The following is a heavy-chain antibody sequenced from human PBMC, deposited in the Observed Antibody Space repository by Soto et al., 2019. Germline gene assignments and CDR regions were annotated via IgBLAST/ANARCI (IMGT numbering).Heavy chain of an antibody. CDR2: INHRGST. Sequence: SETLSLTCAVYGGAFSVHYCSWIRQSPGKGLEWIGEINHRGSTNNNPSLKSRVTISVDTSKNQFSLKLNSVTAAYTAMYYCASRYGSGRQMIDPCGQG. J-gene: IGHJ5*02. D-gene: IGHD3-10*01. CDR1: GGAFSVHY. V-gene: IGHV4-34*01. CDR3: ASRYGSGRQMIDP.